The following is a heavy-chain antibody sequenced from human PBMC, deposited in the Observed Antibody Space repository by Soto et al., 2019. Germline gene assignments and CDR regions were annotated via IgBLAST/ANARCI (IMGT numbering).Heavy chain of an antibody. D-gene: IGHD3-9*01. V-gene: IGHV4-31*03. J-gene: IGHJ5*02. Sequence: SETPSLTCTVSGGSISSGGYYWSWIRQHPGKGLEWIGYIYYSGSTYYNPSLKSRVTISVDTSKNQFSLKLSSVTAADTAVYYCARGSGVLRYFDWPGSWFDPWGQGTLVTVSS. CDR3: ARGSGVLRYFDWPGSWFDP. CDR1: GGSISSGGYY. CDR2: IYYSGST.